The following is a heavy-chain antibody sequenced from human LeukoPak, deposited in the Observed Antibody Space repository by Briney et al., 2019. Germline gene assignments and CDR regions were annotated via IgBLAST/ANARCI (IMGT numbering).Heavy chain of an antibody. CDR3: AKSEEQLAFDY. CDR1: GFTFSSYW. J-gene: IGHJ4*02. V-gene: IGHV3-33*06. D-gene: IGHD6-6*01. CDR2: IWYDGSNK. Sequence: GGSLRLSCAASGFTFSSYWMSWVRQAPGKGLEWVAVIWYDGSNKYYADSVKGRFTISRDNSKNTLYLQMNSLRAEDTAVYYCAKSEEQLAFDYWGQGTLVTVSS.